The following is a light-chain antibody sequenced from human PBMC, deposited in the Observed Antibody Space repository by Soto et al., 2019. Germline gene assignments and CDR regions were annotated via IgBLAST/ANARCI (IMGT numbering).Light chain of an antibody. Sequence: EIVLTQSPGTLSVSPGERATLSCRASQSVRSTYLAWYQQKPGQAPRLLIFGVSNRAAGIPARFSGSGSGTEFTLTISSLQSEDFAVYYCQQFNNWPRTFGQGTKVDI. V-gene: IGKV3-15*01. CDR1: QSVRSTY. CDR2: GVS. CDR3: QQFNNWPRT. J-gene: IGKJ1*01.